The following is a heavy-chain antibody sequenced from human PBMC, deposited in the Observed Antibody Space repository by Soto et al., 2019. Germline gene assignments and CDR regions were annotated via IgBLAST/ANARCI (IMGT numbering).Heavy chain of an antibody. CDR1: GFTVSNYW. CDR2: IKNDGTT. CDR3: AKDSGEEGLKFLEWFGGMDV. V-gene: IGHV3-74*01. J-gene: IGHJ6*02. Sequence: PGGSLRLSCAASGFTVSNYWMNWVRQAPGRGLVWVSHIKNDGTTSYADSVEGRFTVSRDDAKNSFYLQMNSLRADDTAVYYCAKDSGEEGLKFLEWFGGMDVWGHGTTVTVSS. D-gene: IGHD3-3*01.